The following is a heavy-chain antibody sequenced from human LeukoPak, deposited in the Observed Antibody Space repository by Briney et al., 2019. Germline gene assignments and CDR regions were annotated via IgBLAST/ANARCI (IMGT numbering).Heavy chain of an antibody. V-gene: IGHV4-59*08. CDR3: ARHYPYGSGSYSPFYFDY. CDR1: GDSISSYY. J-gene: IGHJ4*02. CDR2: IYYSGST. D-gene: IGHD3-10*01. Sequence: SETLSLTCTVSGDSISSYYWSWTRQPPGKGLEWSVYIYYSGSTNYNPSLKSRDTISVDTSKNQFSLKLSSVTAADTGVYYCARHYPYGSGSYSPFYFDYWGQGTLVTVSS.